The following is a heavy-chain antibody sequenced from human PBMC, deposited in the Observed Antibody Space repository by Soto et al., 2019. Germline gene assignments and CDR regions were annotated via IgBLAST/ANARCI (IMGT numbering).Heavy chain of an antibody. CDR3: ARVRDDAFDI. Sequence: QVQLVESGGGLVKPGGFLRLSCAASGFTFTDYFMTWIRQAPGKGLEWLSYISISGRTIYYADSVKGRFTISRDNAKKSLYLQMNSLRAEDTAVYYCARVRDDAFDIWGQGTMVTVSS. D-gene: IGHD3-3*01. J-gene: IGHJ3*02. CDR1: GFTFTDYF. V-gene: IGHV3-11*01. CDR2: ISISGRTI.